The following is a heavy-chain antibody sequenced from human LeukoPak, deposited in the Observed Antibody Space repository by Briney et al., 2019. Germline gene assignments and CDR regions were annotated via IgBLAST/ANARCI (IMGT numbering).Heavy chain of an antibody. Sequence: GESLKISCRGSGYSFTNSWIGWVRQMPGKGLEWMGIIYPGDSDTRYSPSFQGQVTISADKSITTAYLQWRSLKTSDTAMYYCARRGLYGPYLDYWGQGTLVTVSS. D-gene: IGHD3-10*01. CDR2: IYPGDSDT. V-gene: IGHV5-51*01. CDR3: ARRGLYGPYLDY. J-gene: IGHJ4*02. CDR1: GYSFTNSW.